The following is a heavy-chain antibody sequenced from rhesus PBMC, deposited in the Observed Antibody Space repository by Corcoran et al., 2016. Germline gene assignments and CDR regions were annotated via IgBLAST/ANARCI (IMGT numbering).Heavy chain of an antibody. V-gene: IGHV4S10*01. D-gene: IGHD1-44*02. CDR1: GGSISDSYR. CDR3: AKGVLGATFFDY. CDR2: IYGRSTST. Sequence: QVQLQESGPGVVKPSETLSLTCAVSGGSISDSYRWSWIRQPPGKGLGWIGYIYGRSTSTNYNPSLKSRVTISKDTSKNQFSLKLSSVTAADTAVYYCAKGVLGATFFDYWGQGVLVTVSS. J-gene: IGHJ4*01.